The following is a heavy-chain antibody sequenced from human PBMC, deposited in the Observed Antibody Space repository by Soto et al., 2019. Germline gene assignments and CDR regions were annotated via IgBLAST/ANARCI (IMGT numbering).Heavy chain of an antibody. V-gene: IGHV4-59*12. D-gene: IGHD6-13*01. CDR2: IYYSGST. CDR1: GGSISSYY. J-gene: IGHJ4*02. CDR3: ARRGSSWYIAGFDY. Sequence: PSETLSLTCTVSGGSISSYYWSWIRQPPGKGLEWIGYIYYSGSTNYNPSLKSRVTISVDTSKNQFSLKLSSVTAADTAVYYCARRGSSWYIAGFDYWGQGTLVTVSS.